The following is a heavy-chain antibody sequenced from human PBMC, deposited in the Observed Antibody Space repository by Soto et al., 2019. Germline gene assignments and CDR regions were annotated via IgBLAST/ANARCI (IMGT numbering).Heavy chain of an antibody. CDR2: ISHSGDT. CDR3: ARDGGPYYDILTGYYYGMDV. J-gene: IGHJ6*02. D-gene: IGHD3-9*01. CDR1: GGSISSGCYY. V-gene: IGHV4-31*03. Sequence: SETLSLTCSVSGGSISSGCYYWSWIRQHPGKGLEWIGYISHSGDTDYNSSLKSRVTISLHLSKNQISLGLSSVTAADTAVYYCARDGGPYYDILTGYYYGMDVWGQGTTVTV.